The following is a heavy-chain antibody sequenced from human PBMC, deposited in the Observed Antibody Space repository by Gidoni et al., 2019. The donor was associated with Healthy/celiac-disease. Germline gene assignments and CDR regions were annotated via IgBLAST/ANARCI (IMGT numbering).Heavy chain of an antibody. CDR1: GGTFSSYA. Sequence: QVQLVQSGAEVKKPGSSVKVSCKASGGTFSSYAISWVRQAPGQGLEWMGRIIPILGIANYAQKFQGRVTITADKSTSTAYMELSSLRSEDTAVYYCARGAGYDSSGYYYQYYFDYWGQGTLVTVSS. D-gene: IGHD3-22*01. J-gene: IGHJ4*02. V-gene: IGHV1-69*09. CDR3: ARGAGYDSSGYYYQYYFDY. CDR2: IIPILGIA.